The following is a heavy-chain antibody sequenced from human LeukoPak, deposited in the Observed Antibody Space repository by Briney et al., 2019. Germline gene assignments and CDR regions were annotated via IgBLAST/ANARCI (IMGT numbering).Heavy chain of an antibody. J-gene: IGHJ3*02. Sequence: GGSLRLSCAASGFTFSSYSMNWVRQAPGKGLEWVSSISSSSSYIYYADSVKGRFTISRDNAKNSLYLQMNSLRAEDTAVYYCASQTTVSPGRAFDIWGQGTMVTVSS. CDR3: ASQTTVSPGRAFDI. CDR1: GFTFSSYS. V-gene: IGHV3-21*01. D-gene: IGHD4-17*01. CDR2: ISSSSSYI.